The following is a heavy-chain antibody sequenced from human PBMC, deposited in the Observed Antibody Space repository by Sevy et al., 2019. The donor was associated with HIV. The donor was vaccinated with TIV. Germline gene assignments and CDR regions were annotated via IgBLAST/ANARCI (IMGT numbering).Heavy chain of an antibody. CDR1: GFTFSNAW. J-gene: IGHJ4*02. D-gene: IGHD5-12*01. CDR2: IKSKTDGGTT. V-gene: IGHV3-15*01. CDR3: TTDGLRLRGFDY. Sequence: GGSLRLSCAASGFTFSNAWMSWVRQAPGKGLEWVGRIKSKTDGGTTDYAAPGKGRFTISRDESKNTLYLQMNSLKTEDTAVYYCTTDGLRLRGFDYWGQGTLVTVSS.